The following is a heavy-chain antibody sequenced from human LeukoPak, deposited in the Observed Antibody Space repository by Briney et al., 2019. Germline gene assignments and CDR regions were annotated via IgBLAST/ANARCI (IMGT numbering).Heavy chain of an antibody. D-gene: IGHD5-24*01. Sequence: GGSLRLSCAASGFTFTRHWMHWVRQAPGKGLEWVSRIKTDGTNTIYADFVEGRFTISRDNARNSLYLQMSSLRAGDTAVYYCGGSEDGYIDYWGQGTLVTVFS. J-gene: IGHJ4*02. CDR3: GGSEDGYIDY. CDR2: IKTDGTNT. V-gene: IGHV3-74*01. CDR1: GFTFTRHW.